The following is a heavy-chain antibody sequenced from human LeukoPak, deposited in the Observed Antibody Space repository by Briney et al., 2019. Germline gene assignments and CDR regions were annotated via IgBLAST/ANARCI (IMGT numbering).Heavy chain of an antibody. Sequence: GSLRLSCAASGSTFSNDWMHWVRQAPGKGLVWVSRINTDGSTTTYADSVKGRFTISRDNAKNTLYLQMNSLRADDTAVYHCARAYCGGDCYSRAMDYWGQGTLVTVSS. J-gene: IGHJ4*02. CDR2: INTDGSTT. CDR3: ARAYCGGDCYSRAMDY. D-gene: IGHD2-21*02. V-gene: IGHV3-74*01. CDR1: GSTFSNDW.